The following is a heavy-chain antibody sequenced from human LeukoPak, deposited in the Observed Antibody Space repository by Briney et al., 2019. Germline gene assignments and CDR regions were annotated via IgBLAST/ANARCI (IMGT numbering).Heavy chain of an antibody. CDR2: IYSGGST. D-gene: IGHD6-6*01. CDR3: ARVAARPRYYYYYGMDV. CDR1: GFTVSSNY. V-gene: IGHV3-53*01. Sequence: PGGSLRLSFAASGFTVSSNYMSWVRQAPGKGLEWVSVIYSGGSTYYADSVKGRFTISRDNSKNTLYLQMNSLRAEDTAVYYCARVAARPRYYYYYGMDVWGQGTTVTVSS. J-gene: IGHJ6*02.